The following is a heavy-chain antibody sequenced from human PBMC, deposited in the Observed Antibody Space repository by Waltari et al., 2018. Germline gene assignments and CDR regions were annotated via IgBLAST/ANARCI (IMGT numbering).Heavy chain of an antibody. D-gene: IGHD3-3*01. J-gene: IGHJ4*02. CDR1: GYSISSGYY. CDR3: ARDSAVAYYDFWSGYSNFDY. CDR2: LYHSWST. Sequence: QVQLQESGPGLVKPSETLSLTCAVSGYSISSGYYWGWIRQPPGKGLEWMWSLYHSWSTSYIPSLKTRVAISIDTSKNQFTLKLSSVTAADTAVYYCARDSAVAYYDFWSGYSNFDYWGQGTLVTVSS. V-gene: IGHV4-38-2*01.